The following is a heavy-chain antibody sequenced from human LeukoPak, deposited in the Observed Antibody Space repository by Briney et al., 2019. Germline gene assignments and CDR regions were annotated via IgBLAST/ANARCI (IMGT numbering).Heavy chain of an antibody. Sequence: GTSVKVSCKASGFTFTSSAMQWVRQARGQRLEWIGWIVVGSGNTNYAQKFQERVTITRDMSTSTAYMELSSLRSEDTAVYYCARDRGYCSGGSCYSYYYYMDVWGKGTTVTIPS. D-gene: IGHD2-15*01. V-gene: IGHV1-58*02. CDR3: ARDRGYCSGGSCYSYYYYMDV. CDR2: IVVGSGNT. CDR1: GFTFTSSA. J-gene: IGHJ6*03.